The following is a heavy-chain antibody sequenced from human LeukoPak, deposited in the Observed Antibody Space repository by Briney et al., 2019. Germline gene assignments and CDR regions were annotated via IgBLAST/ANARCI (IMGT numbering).Heavy chain of an antibody. Sequence: SETLSLTCTVSGGSISSYYWNWIRQPPGKGPEWIGCISDTGTNKYNPAFKSRVTISVDTSKNQFSLKLTSVTAAATAVYFCATGYYEPFEKWGQGTLVSVSS. J-gene: IGHJ4*02. CDR3: ATGYYEPFEK. D-gene: IGHD3-22*01. V-gene: IGHV4-59*01. CDR2: ISDTGTN. CDR1: GGSISSYY.